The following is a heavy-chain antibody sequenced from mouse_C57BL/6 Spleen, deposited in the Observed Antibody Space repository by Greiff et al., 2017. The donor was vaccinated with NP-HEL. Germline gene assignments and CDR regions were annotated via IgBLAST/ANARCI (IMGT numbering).Heavy chain of an antibody. CDR1: GFTFSSYG. CDR3: ARRLALYYAMDY. V-gene: IGHV5-6*01. J-gene: IGHJ4*01. CDR2: ISSGGSYT. D-gene: IGHD3-3*01. Sequence: EVQRVESGGDLVKPGGSLKLSCAASGFTFSSYGMSWVRQTPDKRLEWVATISSGGSYTYYPDSVKGRFTISRDNAKNTLYLQMSSLKSEDTAMYYCARRLALYYAMDYWGQGTSVTVSS.